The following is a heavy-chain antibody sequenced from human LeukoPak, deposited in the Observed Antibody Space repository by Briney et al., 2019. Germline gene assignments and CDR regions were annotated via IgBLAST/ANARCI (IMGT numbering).Heavy chain of an antibody. Sequence: SETLSLTCTVSGGSISGYYWSWIRQPPGKGLEWIGYIYYSGTTNYIPSLKSRVTISLDTSKNHFSLKLTSVTAADTAVFYCARSQGAYFDYWGQGILVTVSS. CDR3: ARSQGAYFDY. CDR2: IYYSGTT. J-gene: IGHJ4*02. CDR1: GGSISGYY. V-gene: IGHV4-59*01.